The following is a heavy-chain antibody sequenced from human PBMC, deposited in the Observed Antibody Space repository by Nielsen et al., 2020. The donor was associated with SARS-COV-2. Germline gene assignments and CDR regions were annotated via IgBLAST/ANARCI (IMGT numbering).Heavy chain of an antibody. CDR3: AREANLDY. CDR1: GFTFSSYW. CDR2: IKQDGSEK. D-gene: IGHD1-14*01. J-gene: IGHJ4*02. V-gene: IGHV3-7*01. Sequence: GESLKISCAASGFTFSSYWMNWVRQAPGKGLEWVANIKQDGSEKYYGDSVKGRFTISRDNSKNTLYLQMNSLRAEDTAVYYCAREANLDYWGQGTLVTVSS.